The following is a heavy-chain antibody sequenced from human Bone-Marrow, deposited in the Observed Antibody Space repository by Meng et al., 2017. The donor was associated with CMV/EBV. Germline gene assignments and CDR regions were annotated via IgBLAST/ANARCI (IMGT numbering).Heavy chain of an antibody. CDR1: GGSISSSSYY. CDR2: IYYSGST. CDR3: AKGGYAGEDFYAMDV. J-gene: IGHJ6*01. D-gene: IGHD3-10*01. Sequence: SETLSLICTVSGGSISSSSYYWGWIRQPPGKGLEWIGSIYYSGSTSYNPSLKSRVTISVDTSKNQFSLKLSSVTAADTAVYYCAKGGYAGEDFYAMDVWGQGTAVTVSS. V-gene: IGHV4-39*07.